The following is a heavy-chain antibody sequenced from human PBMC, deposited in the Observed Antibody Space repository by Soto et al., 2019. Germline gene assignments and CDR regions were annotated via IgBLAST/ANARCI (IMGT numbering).Heavy chain of an antibody. D-gene: IGHD5-18*01. CDR1: GGSISSSSYY. CDR3: ARRITNEARLWSSYYYYGMDV. J-gene: IGHJ6*02. CDR2: IYYSGST. V-gene: IGHV4-39*01. Sequence: SETLSLTCTVSGGSISSSSYYWGWIRQPPGKGLEWIGSIYYSGSTYYNPSLKSRVTISVDTSKNQFSLKLSSVTAADTAVYYCARRITNEARLWSSYYYYGMDVWGQGTTVTVS.